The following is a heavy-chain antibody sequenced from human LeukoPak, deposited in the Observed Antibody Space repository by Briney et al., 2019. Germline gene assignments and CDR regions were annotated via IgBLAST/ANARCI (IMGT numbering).Heavy chain of an antibody. J-gene: IGHJ3*02. CDR2: FDPSDSYT. V-gene: IGHV5-10-1*01. CDR1: GYSVTNYS. Sequence: GESLKISFKGSGYSVTNYSISWVRQMRGKRLEWMGRFDPSDSYTTSSPSFQGHVTISTDKSIRTAYLQWSSLKASDTAMYYCASGVTTSRYAFDIWGQGTMVTVSS. D-gene: IGHD3-22*01. CDR3: ASGVTTSRYAFDI.